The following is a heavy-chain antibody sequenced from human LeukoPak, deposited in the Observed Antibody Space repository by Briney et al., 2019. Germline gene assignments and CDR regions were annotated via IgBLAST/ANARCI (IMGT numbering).Heavy chain of an antibody. Sequence: GGSLRLSCAASGFAFRIHAMSWVRQAPGKGLEWVSSIGSGDAQHYADSVKGRFTVSRDDPQNTLYLQMNSLRAEDAAIYYCAKDATPGNSVYDHFDYWGQGMLVTVSS. CDR1: GFAFRIHA. CDR3: AKDATPGNSVYDHFDY. CDR2: IGSGDAQ. V-gene: IGHV3-23*01. D-gene: IGHD5/OR15-5a*01. J-gene: IGHJ4*02.